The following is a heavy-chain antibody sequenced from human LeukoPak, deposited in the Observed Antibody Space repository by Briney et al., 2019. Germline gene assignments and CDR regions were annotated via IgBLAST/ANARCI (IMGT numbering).Heavy chain of an antibody. J-gene: IGHJ4*02. V-gene: IGHV4-59*13. CDR1: GGSISGYY. D-gene: IGHD3-22*01. CDR2: VYYTGTT. CDR3: ARPSSGYFHE. Sequence: PSETLSLTCTVSGGSISGYYWSWIRHPPGKGLEWIGYVYYTGTTNYNPSLNSRVTISVDTSKNQLSLKLSSVTAADTAVYYCARPSSGYFHEWGQGTLVTVSS.